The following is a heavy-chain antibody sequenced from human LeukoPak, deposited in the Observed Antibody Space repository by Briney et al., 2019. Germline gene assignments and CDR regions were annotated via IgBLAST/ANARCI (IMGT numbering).Heavy chain of an antibody. CDR1: GYSFPSYW. V-gene: IGHV5-51*01. J-gene: IGHJ5*02. Sequence: GESLKISCKGSGYSFPSYWIGWVRQLPGRGLEYMGIIYPGDSDTRYSPSFQGQVTISADKSISTAYLQWSSLKASDTAMYYCARPTTSKKWEPPQGFDPWGQGTLVTVSS. CDR3: ARPTTSKKWEPPQGFDP. D-gene: IGHD1-26*01. CDR2: IYPGDSDT.